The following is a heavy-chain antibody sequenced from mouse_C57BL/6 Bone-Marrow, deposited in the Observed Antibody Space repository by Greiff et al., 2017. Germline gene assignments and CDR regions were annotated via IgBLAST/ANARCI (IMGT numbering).Heavy chain of an antibody. CDR2: IDPSDSYT. J-gene: IGHJ2*01. CDR3: AVGFDY. Sequence: QVQLQQPGAELVMPGASVKLSCKASGYTFTSYWMHWVKQRPGQGLEWIGEIDPSDSYTNYNQKFKGKSTWTVDKSSSTAYMQLSSLTSEDSAVYYCAVGFDYWGQGTTLTVSS. D-gene: IGHD1-1*02. V-gene: IGHV1-69*01. CDR1: GYTFTSYW.